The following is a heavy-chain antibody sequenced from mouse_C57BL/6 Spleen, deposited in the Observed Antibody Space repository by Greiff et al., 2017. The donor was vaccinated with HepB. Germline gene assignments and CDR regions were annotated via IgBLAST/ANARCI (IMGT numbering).Heavy chain of an antibody. D-gene: IGHD1-1*01. CDR3: ARGGYYCSSNYFDY. V-gene: IGHV1-64*01. Sequence: QVQLQHPGAELVKPGASVKLSCKASGYTFTSYWMHWVKQRPGQGLEWIGMIHPNSGSTNYNEKFKSKATMTVDKASSTADLQLSSLTSEDSAVYYCARGGYYCSSNYFDYWGQGTTLTVSS. CDR2: IHPNSGST. J-gene: IGHJ2*01. CDR1: GYTFTSYW.